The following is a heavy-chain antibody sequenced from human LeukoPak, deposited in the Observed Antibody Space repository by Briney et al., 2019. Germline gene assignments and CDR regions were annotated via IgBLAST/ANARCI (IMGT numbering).Heavy chain of an antibody. Sequence: PGGSLRLSCAASGFTFSSYAMSWVRQAPGKGLEWVSAIGGIGGSTYYADSVKGRFTISRDNSKNTLYLQMNSLRAEDTAVYYCARGGVDYYGSGTYYLMYYFDYWGQGALVTVSS. J-gene: IGHJ4*02. V-gene: IGHV3-23*01. CDR3: ARGGVDYYGSGTYYLMYYFDY. CDR2: IGGIGGST. CDR1: GFTFSSYA. D-gene: IGHD3-10*01.